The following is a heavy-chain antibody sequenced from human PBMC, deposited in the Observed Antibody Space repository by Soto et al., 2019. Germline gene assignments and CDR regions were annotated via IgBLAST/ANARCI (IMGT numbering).Heavy chain of an antibody. V-gene: IGHV3-30*18. J-gene: IGHJ6*02. CDR3: ANGGEGGREEHYYSGLDV. CDR2: ISYDGSIK. Sequence: GGSLRLSCAASGFIFSSYGMHWVRQAPGKGLEWVTFISYDGSIKYYGDSVKGRFTISRDNSKNKLYLQMNSLRAEDTAVYYSANGGEGGREEHYYSGLDVWGQGTTVTVSS. CDR1: GFIFSSYG. D-gene: IGHD2-15*01.